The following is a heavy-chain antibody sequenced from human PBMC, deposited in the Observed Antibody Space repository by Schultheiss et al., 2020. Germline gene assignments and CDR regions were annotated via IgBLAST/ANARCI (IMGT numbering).Heavy chain of an antibody. CDR1: GYTFTGYY. D-gene: IGHD2-2*01. V-gene: IGHV1-46*01. Sequence: ASVKVSCKASGYTFTGYYMHWVRQAPGQGLEWMGIIHPSSGSTSYAQKFQGRVTMTRDTSTRTIYMELSSLRSEDTAVYYCARGARAPAEYQLLANYYYYGMDVWGQGTTVTVS. CDR2: IHPSSGST. J-gene: IGHJ6*02. CDR3: ARGARAPAEYQLLANYYYYGMDV.